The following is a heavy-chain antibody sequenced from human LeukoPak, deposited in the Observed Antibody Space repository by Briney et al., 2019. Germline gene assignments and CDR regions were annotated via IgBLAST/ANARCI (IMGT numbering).Heavy chain of an antibody. J-gene: IGHJ4*02. D-gene: IGHD1-20*01. CDR2: INHSGST. CDR3: ARGLRGYNCRFDY. CDR1: GGSFSGYY. V-gene: IGHV4-34*01. Sequence: ETLSLTCAVYGGSFSGYYWSWIRQPPGKGLEWIGEINHSGSTNYNPSLKSRVTISVDTSKNQFSLKLSSVTAADTAVYYCARGLRGYNCRFDYWGQGTLVTVSS.